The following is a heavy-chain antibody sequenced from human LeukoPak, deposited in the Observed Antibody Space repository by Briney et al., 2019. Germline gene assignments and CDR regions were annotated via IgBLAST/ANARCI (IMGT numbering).Heavy chain of an antibody. CDR3: ARHYGYGDHAPIGY. D-gene: IGHD4-17*01. V-gene: IGHV4-59*08. CDR1: GGSISSNY. Sequence: PSETLSLTCTVSGGSISSNYWSWIRQPPGKGLEWIGYIYYSGSTNYNPSLKSRVTISVDTSKNQFSLKLSSVTAADTAVYYCARHYGYGDHAPIGYWGQGTLVTVSS. J-gene: IGHJ4*02. CDR2: IYYSGST.